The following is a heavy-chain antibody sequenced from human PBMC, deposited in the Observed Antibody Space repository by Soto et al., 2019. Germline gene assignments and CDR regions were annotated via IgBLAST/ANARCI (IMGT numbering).Heavy chain of an antibody. CDR2: ISAGGGST. V-gene: IGHV3-23*01. D-gene: IGHD3-16*01. J-gene: IGHJ4*02. CDR1: GFNFRSSA. CDR3: ALGVAYKYSFWGPFDY. Sequence: EVQLLESGGGLVQPGGSLRLSCAASGFNFRSSAMSWVRQTPGKGLEWVSAISAGGGSTYYSDSVKGRFTISRDISEDTLYLQMKGLRAEDTAVYYCALGVAYKYSFWGPFDYWGQGTLATVSS.